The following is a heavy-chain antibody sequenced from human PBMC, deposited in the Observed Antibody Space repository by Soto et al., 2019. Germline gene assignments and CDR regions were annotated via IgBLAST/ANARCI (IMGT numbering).Heavy chain of an antibody. CDR1: GYSFAGYW. CDR2: IDPSDSET. V-gene: IGHV5-10-1*01. D-gene: IGHD2-21*02. CDR3: ARPRECGGDCYYFDY. Sequence: GESLKISCKGSGYSFAGYWITWVRQKPGKSLEWMGRIDPSDSETYYSPSFRGHVTISATKSITTAFLQWSSLKATDTAMYYCARPRECGGDCYYFDYWGQGTLVTVSS. J-gene: IGHJ4*02.